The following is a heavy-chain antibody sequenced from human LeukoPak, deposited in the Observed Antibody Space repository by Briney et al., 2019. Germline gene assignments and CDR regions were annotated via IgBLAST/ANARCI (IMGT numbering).Heavy chain of an antibody. V-gene: IGHV1-69*04. CDR2: IIPILGIA. Sequence: SVKVSCKASGGTFSSYAISWVRQAPGQGLEWMGRIIPILGIANYAQKFQGRVTITADKSTSTAYMELSSLRSEDTAVYYCARLWWTEPPLSDYWGQGTLVTVSS. CDR3: ARLWWTEPPLSDY. D-gene: IGHD4/OR15-4a*01. CDR1: GGTFSSYA. J-gene: IGHJ4*02.